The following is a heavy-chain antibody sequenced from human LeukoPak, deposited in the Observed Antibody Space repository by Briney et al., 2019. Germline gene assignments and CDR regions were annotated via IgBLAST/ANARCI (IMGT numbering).Heavy chain of an antibody. CDR1: GFTFTNYA. J-gene: IGHJ6*03. CDR2: VSAGGDNT. D-gene: IGHD3-16*02. Sequence: PGGSLRLSCTASGFTFTNYAVNWVRQVPGKGLEWVSAVSAGGDNTYYADFVKGRFTISRDNSNNTLFLQMNSLRAEDTAIYYLAKDSQYDFVWGSYHYTGYYYMDGWGKGTTVTVSS. CDR3: AKDSQYDFVWGSYHYTGYYYMDG. V-gene: IGHV3-23*01.